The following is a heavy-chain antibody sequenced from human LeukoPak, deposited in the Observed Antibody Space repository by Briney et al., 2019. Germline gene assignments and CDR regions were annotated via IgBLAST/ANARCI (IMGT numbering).Heavy chain of an antibody. J-gene: IGHJ5*02. CDR2: INPSGST. CDR3: ARGAPLFTTYYDFWSGYYTHWFDP. V-gene: IGHV4-34*01. Sequence: SETLSLTCAVYGGSFSGYYWSWIRQPPGKGLEWIGEINPSGSTNYNPSLKSRVTISVDTSKNQFSLKLSSVTAADTAVYYCARGAPLFTTYYDFWSGYYTHWFDPWGQGTLVTVSS. D-gene: IGHD3-3*01. CDR1: GGSFSGYY.